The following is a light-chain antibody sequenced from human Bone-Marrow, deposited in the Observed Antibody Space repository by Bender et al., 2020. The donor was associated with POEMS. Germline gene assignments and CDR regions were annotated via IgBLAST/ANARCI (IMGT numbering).Light chain of an antibody. CDR1: SSDVGGYNY. Sequence: QSALTQPASVSGSPGQSITISCTGTSSDVGGYNYVSWYQQHPGKAPKLMIYDVSNRPSGVSNRFSGSKSGNTASLTISGLQAEDEADYYCSSYAGGNTYVFGVGTMVTVL. J-gene: IGLJ1*01. CDR3: SSYAGGNTYV. V-gene: IGLV2-14*01. CDR2: DVS.